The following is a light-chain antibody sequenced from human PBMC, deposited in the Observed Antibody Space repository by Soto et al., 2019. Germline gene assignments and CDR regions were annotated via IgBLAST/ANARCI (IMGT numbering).Light chain of an antibody. CDR3: QQYNNWPRGT. Sequence: EVVLTQSPATLSLSPGDRATLSFRASQSVGSRFLAWYQQKPGQAPRLLIYGASNRATGIPDRFSGSGSGTEFTLTISSLQSEDFAVYYCQQYNNWPRGTFGQGTKVDI. CDR2: GAS. V-gene: IGKV3D-15*01. CDR1: QSVGSRF. J-gene: IGKJ1*01.